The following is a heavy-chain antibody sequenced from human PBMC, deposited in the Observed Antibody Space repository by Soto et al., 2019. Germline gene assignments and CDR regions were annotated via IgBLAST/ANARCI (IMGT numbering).Heavy chain of an antibody. V-gene: IGHV3-66*01. CDR2: VYSGGTT. CDR1: GFTVSTYY. J-gene: IGHJ4*02. CDR3: ARGRSASSDFDS. Sequence: EVQLVESGGGLVQPGGSLRLSCAASGFTVSTYYMNWVRQAPGEGLEWVSVVYSGGTTYYADSVRGRFTISRDNSKSTXXXXXXXXXXXXXXXXXXARGRSASSDFDSWGQGTLVTVSS. D-gene: IGHD3-10*01.